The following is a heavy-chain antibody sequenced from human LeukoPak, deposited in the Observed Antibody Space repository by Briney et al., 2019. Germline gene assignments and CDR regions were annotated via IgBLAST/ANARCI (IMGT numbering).Heavy chain of an antibody. CDR3: ARSPYHHVPATGFDY. V-gene: IGHV4-59*01. Sequence: KPSETLSLTCAVYGGSFSGYYWSWIRQPPGKGLEWIGYIYYSGSTNYNPSLKSRVTISVDTSKNQFSLKLSSVTAADTAVYYCARSPYHHVPATGFDYWGQGTLVTVSS. D-gene: IGHD2-2*01. J-gene: IGHJ4*02. CDR1: GGSFSGYY. CDR2: IYYSGST.